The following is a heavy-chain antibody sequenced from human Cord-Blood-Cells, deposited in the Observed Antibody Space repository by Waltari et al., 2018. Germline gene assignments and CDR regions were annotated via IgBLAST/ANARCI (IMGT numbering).Heavy chain of an antibody. CDR3: AREGTIFGVVIMKY. CDR2: ISYDGSNK. D-gene: IGHD3-3*01. CDR1: GFTFSSYA. V-gene: IGHV3-30*04. J-gene: IGHJ4*02. Sequence: QVQLVESGGGVVQPGRSLRLSCAASGFTFSSYAMHWVRQAPGKGLGWVAVISYDGSNKYYADSVKGRFTISRDNSKNTLYLQMNSLRAEDTAVYYCAREGTIFGVVIMKYWGQGTLVTVSS.